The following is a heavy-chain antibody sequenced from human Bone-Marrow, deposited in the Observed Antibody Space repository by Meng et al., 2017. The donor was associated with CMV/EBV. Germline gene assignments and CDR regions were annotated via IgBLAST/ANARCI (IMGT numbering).Heavy chain of an antibody. J-gene: IGHJ3*02. Sequence: SAKVLCKASGGSFSSYAISWVRQATAEGVEWMGGIIPILGIANYAQKFQGRVTITADKSTSTAYMERSSLRAEDTAVYYCARDRPLPPTACDAFDMWGQGTMVTVSS. V-gene: IGHV1-69*10. CDR1: GGSFSSYA. CDR2: IIPILGIA. D-gene: IGHD4-17*01. CDR3: ARDRPLPPTACDAFDM.